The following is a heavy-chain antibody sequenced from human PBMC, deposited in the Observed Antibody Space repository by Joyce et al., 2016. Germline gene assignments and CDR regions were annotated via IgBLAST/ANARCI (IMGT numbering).Heavy chain of an antibody. CDR3: IRRADFWSGYHDYGEY. CDR2: IRSKGYGEKT. CDR1: GFTFVDYA. D-gene: IGHD3-3*01. J-gene: IGHJ4*02. Sequence: EVQLVESGGGLVQQGRSLRLSCKGFGFTFVDYAMTWFRQAPGKGLEWVGLIRSKGYGEKTEYAGAVRGRFSISRDDSKSIDYLQMNSLKIEDTAVYYCIRRADFWSGYHDYGEYWGQGTLVTVSS. V-gene: IGHV3-49*03.